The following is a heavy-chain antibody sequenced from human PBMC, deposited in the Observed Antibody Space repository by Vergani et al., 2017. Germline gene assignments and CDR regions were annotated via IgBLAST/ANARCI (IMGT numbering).Heavy chain of an antibody. Sequence: QLQLQESGPGLVKPSETLSLTCTVSGGSISSSSYYWGWIRQPPGKGLEWIGRIYYSGSTYYNPSLKSRVTISVDTSKNQVSLKLSSVTAADAAVYYCARAAQYDFWSGYFYFDYWGQGTLVTVSS. CDR1: GGSISSSSYY. J-gene: IGHJ4*02. D-gene: IGHD3-3*01. V-gene: IGHV4-39*07. CDR2: IYYSGST. CDR3: ARAAQYDFWSGYFYFDY.